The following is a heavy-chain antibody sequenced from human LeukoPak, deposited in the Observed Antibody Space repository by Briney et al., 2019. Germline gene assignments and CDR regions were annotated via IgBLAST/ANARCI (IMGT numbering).Heavy chain of an antibody. V-gene: IGHV3-48*04. CDR2: ISPSSNTI. Sequence: ESGGSLRLSCAASGFTFSSYTMNWVRQAPGKGLEWVSYISPSSNTIYYADSVKGRFTISRDNAKNSLYLQMNSLRAEDTAVYYCARDVVEAYSSGWYEAHGYWGQGTLVTVSS. J-gene: IGHJ4*02. CDR3: ARDVVEAYSSGWYEAHGY. CDR1: GFTFSSYT. D-gene: IGHD6-19*01.